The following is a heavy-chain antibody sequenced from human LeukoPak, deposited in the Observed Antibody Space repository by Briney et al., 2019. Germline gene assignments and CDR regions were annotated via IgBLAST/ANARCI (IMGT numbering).Heavy chain of an antibody. Sequence: SETLTLTCAVYGGSLSYYYWSWIRQSPEKGLEWIGEINRSGSTNYNPSLKSRVTISVDTSKNQFSLKLSSVTAADTAVYYCARGGFYCGDDCYVDYWGQGTLVTVSS. CDR2: INRSGST. D-gene: IGHD2-21*02. CDR3: ARGGFYCGDDCYVDY. CDR1: GGSLSYYY. J-gene: IGHJ4*02. V-gene: IGHV4-34*01.